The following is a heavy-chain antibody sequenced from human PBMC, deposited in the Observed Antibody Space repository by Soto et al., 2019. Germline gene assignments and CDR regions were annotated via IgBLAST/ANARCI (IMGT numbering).Heavy chain of an antibody. CDR1: GGSISSGAYS. D-gene: IGHD6-13*01. J-gene: IGHJ4*02. CDR2: IYHSGST. V-gene: IGHV4-30-2*03. CDR3: ARPGGSGWFYFDS. Sequence: PSETLSLTCAVSGGSISSGAYSWSWIRQPPGKGLEWVGYIYHSGSTYYNPSLKSRVTISVDTSKNHFSLKLTSVTAADTAVYYCARPGGSGWFYFDSWGQGSQVTVSS.